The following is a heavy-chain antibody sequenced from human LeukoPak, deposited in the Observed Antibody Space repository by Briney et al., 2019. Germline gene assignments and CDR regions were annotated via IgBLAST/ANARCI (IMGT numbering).Heavy chain of an antibody. Sequence: GGSLRLSCAASGFTFSSYAMYWVRQAPGKGLEWVSGIFGSGGSTHHADSVKGRFTISRDNSKNRVYLQMNSLRAEDTAVYYCAKTTTGYSSGRFPGWPVDYWAREPWSPSPQ. V-gene: IGHV3-23*01. J-gene: IGHJ4*02. CDR1: GFTFSSYA. CDR2: IFGSGGST. D-gene: IGHD6-19*01. CDR3: AKTTTGYSSGRFPGWPVDY.